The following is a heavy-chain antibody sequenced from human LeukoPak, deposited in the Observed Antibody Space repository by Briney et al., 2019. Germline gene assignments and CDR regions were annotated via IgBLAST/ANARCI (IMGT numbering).Heavy chain of an antibody. CDR3: AKRVVPGYDFWSGYYRGYYYYYGMDV. Sequence: PGGSLRLSCAASGFTFDDYAMHWVRQAPGKGLEWVSLISGDGGSTYYADSVKGRFTISRDNSKNSLYLQMNSLRTEDTALYYCAKRVVPGYDFWSGYYRGYYYYYGMDVWGQGTTVTVSS. D-gene: IGHD3-3*01. CDR1: GFTFDDYA. V-gene: IGHV3-43*02. J-gene: IGHJ6*02. CDR2: ISGDGGST.